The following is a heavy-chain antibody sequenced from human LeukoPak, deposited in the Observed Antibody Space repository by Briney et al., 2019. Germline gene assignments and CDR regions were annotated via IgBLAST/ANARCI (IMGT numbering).Heavy chain of an antibody. V-gene: IGHV3-20*04. Sequence: GGSLRLSCAASGFTFDDYGMSWVRQAPGKGLKWVSGINWNGDSADYADSVKGRFTISRDNAKNSLYLQMNSLRAEDTAVYYCARGPSGYHNTGGQGTLVTVSS. CDR1: GFTFDDYG. D-gene: IGHD5-12*01. J-gene: IGHJ4*02. CDR2: INWNGDSA. CDR3: ARGPSGYHNT.